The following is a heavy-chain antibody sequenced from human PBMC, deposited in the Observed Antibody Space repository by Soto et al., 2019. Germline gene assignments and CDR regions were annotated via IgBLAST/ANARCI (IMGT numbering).Heavy chain of an antibody. CDR2: ISSSSSYI. CDR3: ARGGHRITIFGVVPYYYYGMDV. D-gene: IGHD3-3*01. V-gene: IGHV3-21*01. J-gene: IGHJ6*02. Sequence: GGSLRLSCAASGFTFSSYSMNWVRQAPGKGLEWVSSISSSSSYIYYADSVKGRFTISRDNAKNSLYLQMNSLRAEDTAVYYCARGGHRITIFGVVPYYYYGMDVWGQGTTVTVSS. CDR1: GFTFSSYS.